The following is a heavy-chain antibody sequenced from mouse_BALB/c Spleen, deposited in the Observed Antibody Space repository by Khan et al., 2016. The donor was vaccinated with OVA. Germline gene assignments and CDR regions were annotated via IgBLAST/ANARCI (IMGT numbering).Heavy chain of an antibody. CDR3: TRSGYSAWFAY. CDR1: GFNIKDYH. J-gene: IGHJ3*01. CDR2: NDPENGET. V-gene: IGHV14-1*02. Sequence: VQLKQSGAELVRPGALVKLSCKASGFNIKDYHMHWVKQRPEQGLEWIGWNDPENGETVYDPKFQGKANITADTSSNTAYLQLSSLTSEDTAVYYCTRSGYSAWFAYGGQGTPVTVS.